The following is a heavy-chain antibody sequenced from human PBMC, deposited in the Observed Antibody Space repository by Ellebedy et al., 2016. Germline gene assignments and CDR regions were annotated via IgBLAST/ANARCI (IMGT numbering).Heavy chain of an antibody. J-gene: IGHJ3*02. D-gene: IGHD3-10*01. CDR3: TRLYYYGSGSYLSAFDI. V-gene: IGHV4-39*01. CDR1: GDSISSSSYY. Sequence: SETLSLTCTVSGDSISSSSYYWGWIRQPPGKGLEWIGSIYYSGSTYYNPSLKSRVTISVDTSKNQFSLKLSSVTAADTAVYYCTRLYYYGSGSYLSAFDIWGQGKMVTVSS. CDR2: IYYSGST.